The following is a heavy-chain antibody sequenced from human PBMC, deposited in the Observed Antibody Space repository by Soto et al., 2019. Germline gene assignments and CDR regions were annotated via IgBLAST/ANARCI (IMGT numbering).Heavy chain of an antibody. CDR2: IIPIFGTA. CDR1: GGTFSSYA. CDR3: ARKRSGHPVGDNWFDP. Sequence: ASVKVSCKASGGTFSSYAISWVRQAPGQGLEWMGGIIPIFGTANYAQKFQGRVTITADESTSTAYMELSSLRSEDTAVYYCARKRSGHPVGDNWFDPWGQGTLVTVSS. D-gene: IGHD3-3*01. J-gene: IGHJ5*02. V-gene: IGHV1-69*13.